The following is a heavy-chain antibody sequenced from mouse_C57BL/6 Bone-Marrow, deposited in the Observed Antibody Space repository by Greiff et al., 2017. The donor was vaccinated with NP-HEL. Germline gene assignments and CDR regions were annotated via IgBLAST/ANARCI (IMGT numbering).Heavy chain of an antibody. CDR1: GYSITSGYY. Sequence: EVKLQESGPGLVKPSQSLSLTCSVTGYSITSGYYWNWIRQFPGNKLEWMGYISYDGSNNYNPSLKNRISITRDTSKNQFFLKLNSVTTEDTATYYCARKLRGFDVWGTGTTVTVSS. CDR3: ARKLRGFDV. J-gene: IGHJ1*03. CDR2: ISYDGSN. V-gene: IGHV3-6*01. D-gene: IGHD1-1*01.